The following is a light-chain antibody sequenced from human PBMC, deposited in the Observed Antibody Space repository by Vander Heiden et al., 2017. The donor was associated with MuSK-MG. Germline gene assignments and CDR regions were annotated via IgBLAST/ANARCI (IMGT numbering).Light chain of an antibody. CDR3: TSFTTSHTHV. CDR1: SSDVGSYNY. V-gene: IGLV2-14*01. CDR2: DVS. J-gene: IGLJ1*01. Sequence: QSALTQPASVSGSPVQSITISCTGTSSDVGSYNYVSWYQQHHVKVPKLMFYDVSNRPSGVADRFSGSQAGNTASLTISGLKDEDEGDYYCTSFTTSHTHVFGAGTKVTVL.